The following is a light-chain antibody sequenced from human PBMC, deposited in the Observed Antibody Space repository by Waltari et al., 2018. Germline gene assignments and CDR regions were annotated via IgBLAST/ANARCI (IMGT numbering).Light chain of an antibody. J-gene: IGKJ1*01. Sequence: EIVLTQSPGTLSLSPGERATLSCWASQSVSRALVWYQQKPGQAPRLLIYGASTRAPGIPDRFSGSGSGTDFSLTINRLEPEDFAVYYCQNHERLPAMFGQGTKVEIK. CDR2: GAS. V-gene: IGKV3-20*01. CDR1: QSVSRA. CDR3: QNHERLPAM.